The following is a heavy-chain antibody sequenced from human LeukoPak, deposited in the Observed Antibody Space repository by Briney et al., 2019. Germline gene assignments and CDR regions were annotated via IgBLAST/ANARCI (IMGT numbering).Heavy chain of an antibody. D-gene: IGHD3-22*01. V-gene: IGHV4-39*07. J-gene: IGHJ4*02. CDR3: ARDSSGYYVR. Sequence: SETLSLTCTVSGGSISSSSYYWGWIRQPPGKGLEWIGSIYYSGSTYYNPSLKSRVTISVDTSKNQFSLKLSSVTAADTAVYYCARDSSGYYVRWGQGTLVTVSS. CDR2: IYYSGST. CDR1: GGSISSSSYY.